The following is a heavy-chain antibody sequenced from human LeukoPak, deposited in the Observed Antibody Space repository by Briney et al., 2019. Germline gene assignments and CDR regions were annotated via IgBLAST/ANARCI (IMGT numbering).Heavy chain of an antibody. CDR3: AGSGSYYMLDY. V-gene: IGHV4-59*01. D-gene: IGHD1-26*01. CDR2: IYYSGST. CDR1: GGSISSYY. J-gene: IGHJ4*02. Sequence: SETLSLTCTVSGGSISSYYWSWIRQPPGKGLEWIGYIYYSGSTNYNPSLKSRVTISVDTSKNQFSPKLSSVTAADTAVYYCAGSGSYYMLDYWGQGTLVTVSS.